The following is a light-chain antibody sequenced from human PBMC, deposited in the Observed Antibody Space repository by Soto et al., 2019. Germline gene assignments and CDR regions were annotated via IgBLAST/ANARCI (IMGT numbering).Light chain of an antibody. V-gene: IGKV3-20*01. CDR2: DAS. J-gene: IGKJ1*01. CDR1: QSVTSSY. CDR3: QHYGPSLST. Sequence: EIVFTQSPGTLSLSPGERATLSCRASQSVTSSYLAWYQQKPGQAPRLLIYDASNRATGFPGRFSGSGSGTDLTLTISRLEAADFAWYYCQHYGPSLSTFDQGTKVEIK.